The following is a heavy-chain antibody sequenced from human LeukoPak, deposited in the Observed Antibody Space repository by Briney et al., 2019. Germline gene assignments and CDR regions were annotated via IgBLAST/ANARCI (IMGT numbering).Heavy chain of an antibody. Sequence: GRSLRLSCAASGFTFSSYAMHWVRQAPGKGLEWVAVISYDGSNKYYADSVKGRFTISRDNSKNTLYLQMNSLRAEDTAVYYCARDRAGITMVRGVIPGYYYGMDVWGQGTTVTVSS. V-gene: IGHV3-30*04. CDR1: GFTFSSYA. CDR3: ARDRAGITMVRGVIPGYYYGMDV. CDR2: ISYDGSNK. J-gene: IGHJ6*02. D-gene: IGHD3-10*01.